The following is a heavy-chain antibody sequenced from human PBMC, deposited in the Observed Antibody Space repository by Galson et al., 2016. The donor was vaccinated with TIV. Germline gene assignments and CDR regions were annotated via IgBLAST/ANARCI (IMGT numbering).Heavy chain of an antibody. V-gene: IGHV5-51*01. CDR3: ARQGPTKGSLGY. CDR2: MYPGDSDT. D-gene: IGHD1-26*01. CDR1: GSTFTSLW. Sequence: QSGAEVKKPGESLKISCKASGSTFTSLWIGWVRRVPGKGLEWMGIMYPGDSDTIYNPSFQGQVTISADKSISTVYLQWSSLKASDAAMYYCARQGPTKGSLGYWGQGTLLTVSS. J-gene: IGHJ4*02.